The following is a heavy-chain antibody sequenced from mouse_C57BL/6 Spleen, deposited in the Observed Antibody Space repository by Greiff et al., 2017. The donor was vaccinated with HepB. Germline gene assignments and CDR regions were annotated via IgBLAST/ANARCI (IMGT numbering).Heavy chain of an antibody. Sequence: QVQLQQPGAELVMPGASVKLSCKASGYTFTSYWMHWVKQRPGQGLEWIGEIDPSDSYTNYNQKFKGKSTLTVDKSSSTAYMQLSSLTSEDSAVYYCAIYGSSRGAYWGQGTLVTVSA. V-gene: IGHV1-69*01. CDR3: AIYGSSRGAY. J-gene: IGHJ3*01. CDR1: GYTFTSYW. CDR2: IDPSDSYT. D-gene: IGHD1-1*01.